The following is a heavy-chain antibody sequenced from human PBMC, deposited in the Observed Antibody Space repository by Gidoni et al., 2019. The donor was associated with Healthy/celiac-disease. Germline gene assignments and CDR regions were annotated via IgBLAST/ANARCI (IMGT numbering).Heavy chain of an antibody. CDR2: ISSSSSYI. Sequence: EVQLVESGGGLVKPGGSLRLSCAASGFTFSSYSMNWVRQAPGKGLEWVSSISSSSSYIYYADSVKGRFTISRDNAKNSLYLQMNSLRAEDTAVYYCAREGFNYDILTGYYYYFDYWGQGTLVTVSS. CDR1: GFTFSSYS. V-gene: IGHV3-21*01. J-gene: IGHJ4*02. CDR3: AREGFNYDILTGYYYYFDY. D-gene: IGHD3-9*01.